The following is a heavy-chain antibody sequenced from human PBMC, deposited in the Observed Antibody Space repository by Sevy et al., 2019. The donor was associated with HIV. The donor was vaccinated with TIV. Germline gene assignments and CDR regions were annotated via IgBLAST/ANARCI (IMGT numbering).Heavy chain of an antibody. V-gene: IGHV3-23*01. J-gene: IGHJ6*02. CDR2: ISGSGGST. CDR3: AKLTNPAAGYYYYYGMDV. CDR1: GFTFSSYA. D-gene: IGHD6-13*01. Sequence: GGSLRLSCAASGFTFSSYAMSWVRQAPGKGLEWVSAISGSGGSTYYADSVKGRFTISRDNSKNTQYLQMNSLRAEDTAVYYCAKLTNPAAGYYYYYGMDVWGQGTTVTVSS.